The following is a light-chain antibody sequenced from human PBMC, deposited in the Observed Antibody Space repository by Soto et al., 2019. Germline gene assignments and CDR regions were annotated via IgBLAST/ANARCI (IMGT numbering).Light chain of an antibody. Sequence: DIQMTQSPSSLSASVGDRVTITRRASQAINNYLSWYQQKPGKVPTLLIAAASTLQSGVPSRISGSGAGTDFTLTISILQPEDAATYYCQKFNAVPTFGGGTKVEI. CDR3: QKFNAVPT. CDR1: QAINNY. CDR2: AAS. V-gene: IGKV1-27*01. J-gene: IGKJ4*01.